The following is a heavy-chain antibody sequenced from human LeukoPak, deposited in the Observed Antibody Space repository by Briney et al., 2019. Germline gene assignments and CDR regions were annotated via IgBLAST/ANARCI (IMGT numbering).Heavy chain of an antibody. V-gene: IGHV4-4*02. CDR1: GGSISSSNW. CDR2: IYHSGST. J-gene: IGHJ4*02. CDR3: ARTYYYDSSGYNYFDY. D-gene: IGHD3-22*01. Sequence: SGTLSLTCAVSGGSISSSNWWSWVRQPPGKGLEWIGEIYHSGSTNYNPSLKSRVTISVDKSKNQFSLKLSSVTAADTAVYYCARTYYYDSSGYNYFDYWGQGTLVTVSS.